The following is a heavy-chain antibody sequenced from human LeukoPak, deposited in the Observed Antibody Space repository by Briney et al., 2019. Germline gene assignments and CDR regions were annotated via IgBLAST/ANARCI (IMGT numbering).Heavy chain of an antibody. D-gene: IGHD2-2*02. V-gene: IGHV3-11*04. Sequence: GGSLRLSCVASGFTFSDYYMSWIRQAPGKGLEWVSYISSSGSTIYYADSVKGRFTISRDNAKNSLYLQMNSLRAEDTAVYYCARGGVKEYQLLYEGGYYYYMDVWGKGTTVTVSS. CDR2: ISSSGSTI. J-gene: IGHJ6*03. CDR3: ARGGVKEYQLLYEGGYYYYMDV. CDR1: GFTFSDYY.